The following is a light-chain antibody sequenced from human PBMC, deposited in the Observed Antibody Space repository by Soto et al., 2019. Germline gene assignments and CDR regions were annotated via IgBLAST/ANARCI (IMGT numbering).Light chain of an antibody. CDR2: AAS. CDR1: QGISTH. V-gene: IGKV1-16*01. CDR3: QQYVSYPYT. Sequence: DIQMTQSPSSLSAFVGDGVTITCRASQGISTHLAWFQQRPGKAPKSLIYAASSLHSGVPSRFSGSGSGTDFTLTISSLQPDDFAIYYCQQYVSYPYTFGQGTKLEIK. J-gene: IGKJ2*01.